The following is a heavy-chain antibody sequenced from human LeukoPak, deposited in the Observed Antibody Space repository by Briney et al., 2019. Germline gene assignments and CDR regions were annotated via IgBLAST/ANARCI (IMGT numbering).Heavy chain of an antibody. J-gene: IGHJ6*02. CDR3: ARGQRWFVYPVNSGEGMDV. CDR1: GYTFTSYG. D-gene: IGHD3-10*01. Sequence: ASVKVSCKASGYTFTSYGISWVRQAPGQGLEWMGWMNPNSGNTGYAQKFQGRVTMTRNTSISTAYMELSSLRSEDTAVYYCARGQRWFVYPVNSGEGMDVWGQGTTVTVSS. CDR2: MNPNSGNT. V-gene: IGHV1-8*02.